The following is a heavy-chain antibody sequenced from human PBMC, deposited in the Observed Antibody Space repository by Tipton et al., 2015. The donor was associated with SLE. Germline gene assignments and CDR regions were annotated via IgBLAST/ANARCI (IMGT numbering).Heavy chain of an antibody. J-gene: IGHJ6*02. CDR1: GFTVSSNY. V-gene: IGHV3-53*05. CDR3: ARDIQQLVDGDGMDV. D-gene: IGHD6-13*01. Sequence: SLRLSCAASGFTVSSNYMSWVRQAPGKGLEWVSVIYRGGSTYYADSVKGRFTMTRDTSTSTVYMELSSLRSEDTAVYYCARDIQQLVDGDGMDVWGQGTTVTVSS. CDR2: IYRGGST.